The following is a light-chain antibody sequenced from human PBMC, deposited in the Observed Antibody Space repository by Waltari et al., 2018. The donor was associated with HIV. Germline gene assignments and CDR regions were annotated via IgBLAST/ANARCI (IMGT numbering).Light chain of an antibody. CDR3: CSYAGSSTWV. J-gene: IGLJ3*02. CDR1: SSDVGRYNL. Sequence: QSALTQPASVSGSPGQSITISCTGTSSDVGRYNLVSWYQQHPDKAPKRMIYEVSKRPSGVSKRFSGSKSGNTASLTMSGLQAEDEADYYCCSYAGSSTWVFGGGTKLTVL. CDR2: EVS. V-gene: IGLV2-23*02.